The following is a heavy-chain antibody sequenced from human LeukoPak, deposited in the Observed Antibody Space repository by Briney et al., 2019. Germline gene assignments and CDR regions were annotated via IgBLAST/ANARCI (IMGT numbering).Heavy chain of an antibody. CDR3: ARGILTGPWNDY. J-gene: IGHJ4*02. Sequence: ASVKVSCKASGYTFTSYDINWVRQATGQGLEWMGWMNPNSGNTGYAQKFQGRVTMTRNTSISTAYMELSSLRSEDTAVYYCARGILTGPWNDYWGQGTLVTVSS. CDR2: MNPNSGNT. D-gene: IGHD3-9*01. V-gene: IGHV1-8*01. CDR1: GYTFTSYD.